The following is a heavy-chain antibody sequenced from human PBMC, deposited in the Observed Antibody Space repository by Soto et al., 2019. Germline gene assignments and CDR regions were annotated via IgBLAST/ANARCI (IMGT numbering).Heavy chain of an antibody. CDR3: AKEGPITNWYFDY. D-gene: IGHD1-1*01. V-gene: IGHV3-30*18. CDR1: GFTFSNYG. CDR2: ISYDGNVA. J-gene: IGHJ4*02. Sequence: QVQLVESGGGVVQPGRSLRLSCAASGFTFSNYGMHWVRQAPGKGLEWVIVISYDGNVAYYADSVKGRFTISRDNSKNTRYLQMNSLRTEDTAMYYCAKEGPITNWYFDYWGQGTLVNVSS.